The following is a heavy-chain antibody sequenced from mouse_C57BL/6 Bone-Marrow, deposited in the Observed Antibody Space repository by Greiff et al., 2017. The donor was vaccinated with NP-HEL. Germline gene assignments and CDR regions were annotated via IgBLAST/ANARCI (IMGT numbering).Heavy chain of an antibody. V-gene: IGHV1-18*01. CDR2: ITPNNGGT. CDR1: GYTFTDYN. D-gene: IGHD2-5*01. Sequence: EVQLQQSGPELVKPGASVKIPCKASGYTFTDYNMDWVKQSHGKSLEWIGDITPNNGGTIYNQTFKGKATLTVDKSSSTAYMELRSLTSEDTAVYYCARRAYYSNNYAMDYWGQGASVTVSS. J-gene: IGHJ4*01. CDR3: ARRAYYSNNYAMDY.